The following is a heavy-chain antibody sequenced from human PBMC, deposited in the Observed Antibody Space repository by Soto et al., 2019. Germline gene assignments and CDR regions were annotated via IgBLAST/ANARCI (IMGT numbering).Heavy chain of an antibody. CDR2: IVVGSGNT. CDR3: AAPFYYDSSGYYPGPFDY. CDR1: GFTFTSSA. J-gene: IGHJ4*02. D-gene: IGHD3-22*01. V-gene: IGHV1-58*01. Sequence: GPSVKVSCKASGFTFTSSAVQWVRRARGQRLEWIGWIVVGSGNTNYAQKFQERVTITRDMSTSTAYMELSSLRSEDTAVYYCAAPFYYDSSGYYPGPFDYWGQGTLVTVSS.